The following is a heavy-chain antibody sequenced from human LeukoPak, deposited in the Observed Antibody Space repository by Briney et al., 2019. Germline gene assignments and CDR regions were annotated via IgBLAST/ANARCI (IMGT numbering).Heavy chain of an antibody. D-gene: IGHD3-22*01. V-gene: IGHV1-18*01. CDR2: ISAYNGNT. Sequence: AAVKVSCKASGYTFTSYGISWVRQAPGQGLEWMGWISAYNGNTNYAQKLQGRVTMTTDTSTSTAYMELRSLRSDDTAVYYCARDDYYDSSGYFDYWGQGTLVTVSS. CDR1: GYTFTSYG. J-gene: IGHJ4*02. CDR3: ARDDYYDSSGYFDY.